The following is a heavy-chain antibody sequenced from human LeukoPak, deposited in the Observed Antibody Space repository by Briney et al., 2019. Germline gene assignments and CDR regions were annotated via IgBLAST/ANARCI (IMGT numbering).Heavy chain of an antibody. CDR3: ARDINEGWATYYYYYMDV. CDR2: IKTDGSLT. D-gene: IGHD1-1*01. Sequence: GGSLRLSCVASGFTFSSYWMTWVRQAPGKGLEWVANIKTDGSLTYYVDSVKGRFTISRDNAKNSLYLQMNSLRSDDTAVYYCARDINEGWATYYYYYMDVWGKGTTVTVSS. CDR1: GFTFSSYW. J-gene: IGHJ6*03. V-gene: IGHV3-7*03.